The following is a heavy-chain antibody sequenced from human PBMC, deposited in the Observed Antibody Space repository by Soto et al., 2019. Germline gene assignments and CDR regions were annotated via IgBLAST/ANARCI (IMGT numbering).Heavy chain of an antibody. CDR1: GPTFITYF. D-gene: IGHD2-2*01. V-gene: IGHV1-2*02. CDR3: AIVPVDGPA. CDR2: IDPKSGGT. Sequence: QLQLVQSGAQVTKPGASVKVSCRISGPTFITYFIHWVRQAPGQGLEWMGWIDPKSGGTTYEQKFRGRVTMTRDTSMNTSAMYLNRRTSDDTAMYYCAIVPVDGPAWGQGTMITVSS. J-gene: IGHJ4*02.